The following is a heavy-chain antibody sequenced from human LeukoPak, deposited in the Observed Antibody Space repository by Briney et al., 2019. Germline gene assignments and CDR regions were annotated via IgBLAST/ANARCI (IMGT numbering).Heavy chain of an antibody. CDR1: GFTFSNYA. Sequence: GGSLRLSCAAPGFTFSNYATSWVRQAPGRGLEWVAIILQDGSQKYYVNSVKGRFTISRDNAENSLFLQMSSLRAEDTATYYCAREMITDYFDYWGQGALVTVSS. CDR2: ILQDGSQK. D-gene: IGHD3-16*01. J-gene: IGHJ4*02. CDR3: AREMITDYFDY. V-gene: IGHV3-7*01.